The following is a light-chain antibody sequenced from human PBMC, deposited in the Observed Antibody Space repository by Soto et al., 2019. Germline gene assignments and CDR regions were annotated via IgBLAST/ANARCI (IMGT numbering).Light chain of an antibody. CDR3: QQRSDWPST. CDR2: DSS. CDR1: QSVGTY. Sequence: EIVLTQSPATLSLSPGERATLSCRASQSVGTYFAWYQQKPGQAPRLLIYDSSNRATGIPARFSGSGSGTDFTXTISSLEPEDFAVYYCQQRSDWPSTFGGGTKVEIK. J-gene: IGKJ4*01. V-gene: IGKV3-11*01.